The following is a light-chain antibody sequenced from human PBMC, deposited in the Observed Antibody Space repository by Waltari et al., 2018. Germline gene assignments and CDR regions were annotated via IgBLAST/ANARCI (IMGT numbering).Light chain of an antibody. CDR1: SSDVGGYNY. CDR2: DVS. J-gene: IGLJ3*02. V-gene: IGLV2-11*01. CDR3: CSYAGSYTSPV. Sequence: QSALTQPRSVSGSPGQSVTISCTGTSSDVGGYNYVSWYQQHPGKAPKLMIYDVSKRPSGVPDRFSGSKSGNTASLTISGLQAEDEADYYCCSYAGSYTSPVFCGGTKLSVL.